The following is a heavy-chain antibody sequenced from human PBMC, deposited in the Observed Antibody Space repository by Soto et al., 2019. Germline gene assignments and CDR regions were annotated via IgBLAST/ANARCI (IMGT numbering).Heavy chain of an antibody. CDR3: ARGYSSGPDY. CDR1: GFTFSNLW. V-gene: IGHV3-74*01. Sequence: EVQLVESGGGLVQPGGSLRLSCAASGFTFSNLWMHWVRQAPGKGLVWVSRINSDGSTTTYADSVKGRFTISRDNAKNTLYLQLNSLRAEDTALYYCARGYSSGPDYWGRGTLVTVSS. CDR2: INSDGSTT. D-gene: IGHD6-19*01. J-gene: IGHJ4*02.